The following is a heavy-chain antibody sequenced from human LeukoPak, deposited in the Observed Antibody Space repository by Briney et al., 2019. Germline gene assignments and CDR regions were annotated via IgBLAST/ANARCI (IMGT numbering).Heavy chain of an antibody. CDR2: MNPNSGNT. CDR3: ARGGMTEGWLGEFS. D-gene: IGHD3-10*01. V-gene: IGHV1-8*03. Sequence: GASVKVSCKASGYTFTSYDINWVRQATGQGLEWMGWMNPNSGNTGYAQKFQGRVTITRNTSISTAYMELSSLRSEDTAVYYCARGGMTEGWLGEFSWAQGTLVTVSS. CDR1: GYTFTSYD. J-gene: IGHJ5*02.